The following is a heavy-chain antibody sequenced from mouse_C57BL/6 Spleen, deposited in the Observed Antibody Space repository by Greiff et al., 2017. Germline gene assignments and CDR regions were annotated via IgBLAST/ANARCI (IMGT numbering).Heavy chain of an antibody. CDR1: GYTFTSYW. V-gene: IGHV1-55*01. Sequence: QVQLQQPGAELVKPGASVKMSCKASGYTFTSYWITWVKQRPGQGLEWIGDIYPGSGSTNYNEKFKSKATLTVDTSSSTAYMQLSSLASEVSAVYYCARGVTAEVFDYWGQGTSLTVPS. CDR2: IYPGSGST. CDR3: ARGVTAEVFDY. J-gene: IGHJ2*02. D-gene: IGHD1-1*01.